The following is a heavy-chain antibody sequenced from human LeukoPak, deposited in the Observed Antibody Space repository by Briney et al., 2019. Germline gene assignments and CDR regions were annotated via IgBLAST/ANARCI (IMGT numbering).Heavy chain of an antibody. D-gene: IGHD3-3*01. J-gene: IGHJ5*02. V-gene: IGHV1-18*01. CDR2: ISAYNGNT. CDR3: ARWPESYYDFWSGQNWFDP. CDR1: GYTFTSYG. Sequence: ASVKVSCKASGYTFTSYGISWVRQAPGQGLEWMGWISAYNGNTNYAQKLQGRVTMTTDTSTSTAYMELRSLRSDDTAVYYCARWPESYYDFWSGQNWFDPWGQGTLVTVSS.